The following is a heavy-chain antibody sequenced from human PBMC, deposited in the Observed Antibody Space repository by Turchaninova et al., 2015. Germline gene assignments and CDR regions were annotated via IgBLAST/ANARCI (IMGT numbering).Heavy chain of an antibody. CDR2: SNAGNGNT. V-gene: IGHV1-3*01. CDR3: ARVDAYNALDY. J-gene: IGHJ4*02. D-gene: IGHD5-24*01. CDR1: GYTFTSYA. Sequence: QVQLVQSGSEVKKPGASVKVSCKASGYTFTSYAIHWVRQAPGQRHEWMGWSNAGNGNTKYSQKFHDRVTITRDTSASTAYMERSSLRSEDTAVYYCARVDAYNALDYWGQGTLVTVSS.